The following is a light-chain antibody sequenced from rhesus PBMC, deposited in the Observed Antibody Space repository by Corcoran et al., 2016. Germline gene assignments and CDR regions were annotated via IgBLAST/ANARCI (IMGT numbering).Light chain of an antibody. Sequence: DIQMTQSPSSLSASVGDTVTITCRASRSISSWLAWYQQKPGRAPKVLISKASSLQIGVPSRFSGSGYGTDFTLTISNLQSEDCATYYGPQYASSPRTFGQGTKVEI. J-gene: IGKJ1*01. CDR3: PQYASSPRT. V-gene: IGKV1-22*01. CDR1: RSISSW. CDR2: KAS.